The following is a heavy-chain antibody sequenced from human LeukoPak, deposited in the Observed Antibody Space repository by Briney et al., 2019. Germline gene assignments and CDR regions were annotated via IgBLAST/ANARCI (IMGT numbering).Heavy chain of an antibody. CDR1: GGSISSGGYY. CDR3: AREYYDILTGEFAFDI. J-gene: IGHJ3*02. Sequence: PSQTLSLTCTVSGGSISSGGYYWSWIRQHPGKGLEWIGYIYYSGSTYYNPSLKSRVTISVDTSKNQFSLKLSSVTAADTAVYYCAREYYDILTGEFAFDIWGQGTMVTASS. V-gene: IGHV4-31*03. CDR2: IYYSGST. D-gene: IGHD3-9*01.